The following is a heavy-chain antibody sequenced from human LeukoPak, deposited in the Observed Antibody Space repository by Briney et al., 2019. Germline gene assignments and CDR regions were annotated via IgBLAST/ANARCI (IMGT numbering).Heavy chain of an antibody. CDR3: AAGDRNGWYFDY. V-gene: IGHV3-20*04. D-gene: IGHD6-19*01. J-gene: IGHJ4*02. Sequence: GGSLRLSCAASGFTFYDHGMSWVRHVPGKGREWVSGINWNGGSTGYADSVKGRFTISRDNAKNSLYLQMNSLRAEDTALYYCAAGDRNGWYFDYWGQGTLVTVSS. CDR1: GFTFYDHG. CDR2: INWNGGST.